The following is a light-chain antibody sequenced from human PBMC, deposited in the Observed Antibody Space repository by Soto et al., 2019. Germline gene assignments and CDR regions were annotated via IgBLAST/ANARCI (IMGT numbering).Light chain of an antibody. CDR3: QQNYSTPLT. CDR1: QSISSY. V-gene: IGKV1-39*01. CDR2: AAS. Sequence: DIQMTQSPSSLSASVGDRVTITSRASQSISSYLNWYQQKPGKAPKLLIYAASSLQSGVPSRFSGSGSGTDFTLTISSLQPEDFATYYCQQNYSTPLTFGPGTKVDI. J-gene: IGKJ3*01.